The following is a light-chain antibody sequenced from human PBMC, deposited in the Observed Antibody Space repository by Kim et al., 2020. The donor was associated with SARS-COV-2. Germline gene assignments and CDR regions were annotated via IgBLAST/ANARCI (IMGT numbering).Light chain of an antibody. CDR1: SSNIGAGYD. Sequence: QSVLTQPPSVSGAPGQRVTISCTGSSSNIGAGYDVHWYQQLPGTAPKLLIYGNSNRPSGVPDRCSGSKSGTYASLAITGLQAEDEADYYCQSYDSSLSGPVFGGGTKLTVL. CDR2: GNS. V-gene: IGLV1-40*01. CDR3: QSYDSSLSGPV. J-gene: IGLJ3*02.